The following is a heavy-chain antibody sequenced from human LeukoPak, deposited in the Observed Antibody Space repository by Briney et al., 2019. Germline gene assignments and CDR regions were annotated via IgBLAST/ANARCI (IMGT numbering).Heavy chain of an antibody. CDR3: ARDPPIAVAGLFDY. CDR1: GFTFSSYS. CDR2: NSSSSSYI. Sequence: PGGSLRLSCAASGFTFSSYSMNWVRQAPGKGLECLSSNSSSSSYICYADSVKGRFTISRDNAKNSLYLQMNSLRAEDTAVYYCARDPPIAVAGLFDYWGQGTLVTVSS. J-gene: IGHJ4*02. D-gene: IGHD6-19*01. V-gene: IGHV3-21*01.